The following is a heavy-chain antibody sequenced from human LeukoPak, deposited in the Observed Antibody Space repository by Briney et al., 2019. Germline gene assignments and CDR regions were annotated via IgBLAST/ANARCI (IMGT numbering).Heavy chain of an antibody. Sequence: PGGSLRLSCAASGFTFSSYAMSWVRQAPGKGLEWVSAISGSGGSTYYADSVKGRFTISRDNSKNTLYLQMNSLRAEDTAVYYCAKRGVVVINSYYSDYWGQGTLVTVSS. D-gene: IGHD3-22*01. J-gene: IGHJ4*02. CDR1: GFTFSSYA. V-gene: IGHV3-23*01. CDR2: ISGSGGST. CDR3: AKRGVVVINSYYSDY.